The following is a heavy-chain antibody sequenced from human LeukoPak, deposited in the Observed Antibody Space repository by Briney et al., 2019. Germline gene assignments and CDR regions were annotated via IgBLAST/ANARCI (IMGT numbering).Heavy chain of an antibody. CDR3: ARDLPLPMVRGLLGF. CDR1: GYTFTNYD. V-gene: IGHV1-69*10. D-gene: IGHD3-10*01. J-gene: IGHJ4*02. Sequence: SVKVSCKASGYTFTNYDINWVRQATGQGLEWMGRIIPIVGIANYAQKFQGRVTITADKSTSTAYMELSSLRSEDTAVYYCARDLPLPMVRGLLGFWGQGTLVTVSS. CDR2: IIPIVGIA.